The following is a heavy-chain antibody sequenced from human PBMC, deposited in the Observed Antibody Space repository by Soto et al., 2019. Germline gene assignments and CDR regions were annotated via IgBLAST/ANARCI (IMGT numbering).Heavy chain of an antibody. Sequence: PGGSLRLSCAASGFTFSTYWMSWVRQAPGKGLEWVANIKQDGSEKYYVDSVKGRFSISRDNAKNSLYLQMNSLRAEDTAVYYCARDSGGVSPALWFGEPTLDAFDIWGQGTMVTVSS. D-gene: IGHD3-10*01. CDR3: ARDSGGVSPALWFGEPTLDAFDI. CDR2: IKQDGSEK. V-gene: IGHV3-7*01. CDR1: GFTFSTYW. J-gene: IGHJ3*02.